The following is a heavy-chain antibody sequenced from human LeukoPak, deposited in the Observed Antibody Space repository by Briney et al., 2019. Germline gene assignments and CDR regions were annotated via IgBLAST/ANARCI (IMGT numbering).Heavy chain of an antibody. CDR3: ARDSGDYVPFDY. D-gene: IGHD4-17*01. J-gene: IGHJ4*02. CDR2: INPITGGT. CDR1: GYSFTGYY. Sequence: EASVRVSCKASGYSFTGYYMHWVRQAPGQGLEWMAWINPITGGTSYAQKLQGRVTITRDTSISTAYMELSRLRCDDTAVYFCARDSGDYVPFDYWGQGTLVTVSS. V-gene: IGHV1-2*02.